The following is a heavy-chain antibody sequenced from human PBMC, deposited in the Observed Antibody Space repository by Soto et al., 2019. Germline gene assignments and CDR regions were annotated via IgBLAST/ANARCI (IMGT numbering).Heavy chain of an antibody. CDR3: ASSGKGLVYYYYYGMDV. CDR1: GGSISSSSYY. CDR2: IYYSGST. V-gene: IGHV4-39*01. Sequence: PSETLSLTCTVSGGSISSSSYYWGWIRQPPGKGLEWIGSIYYSGSTYYNPSLKSRVTISVDTSENQFSLKLSSVTAADTAVYYCASSGKGLVYYYYYGMDVWGQGTTVTVSS. J-gene: IGHJ6*02.